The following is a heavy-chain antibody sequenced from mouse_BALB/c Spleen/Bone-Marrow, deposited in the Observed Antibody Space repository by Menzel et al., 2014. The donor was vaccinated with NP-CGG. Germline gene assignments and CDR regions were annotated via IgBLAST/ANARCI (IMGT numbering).Heavy chain of an antibody. CDR3: ARGGHVFSLDY. CDR2: IDTSDSYI. Sequence: VQLVESGAEFVMPGASVKMSCKASGYTFTDKWMHWVKQRPGQGLEWIGAIDTSDSYINYNQKFKGKASLTVDASSSTAYLHLSSLTSDDSAVYYCARGGHVFSLDYWGQGTSVIVSS. J-gene: IGHJ4*01. D-gene: IGHD3-3*01. CDR1: GYTFTDKW. V-gene: IGHV1-69*01.